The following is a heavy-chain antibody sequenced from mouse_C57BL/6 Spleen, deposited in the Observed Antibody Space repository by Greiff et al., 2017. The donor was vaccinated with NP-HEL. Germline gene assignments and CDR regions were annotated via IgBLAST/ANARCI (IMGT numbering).Heavy chain of an antibody. J-gene: IGHJ4*01. CDR2: INPNNGGT. Sequence: EVQLQQSGPELVKPGASVKMSCKASGYTFTDYNMHWVKQSHGKSLEWIGYINPNNGGTSYNQKFKGKATLTVNKSSSTAYMELRSLTSEDSAVYYCGTGTVVRDYYAMDYWGQGTSVTVSS. CDR1: GYTFTDYN. CDR3: GTGTVVRDYYAMDY. V-gene: IGHV1-22*01. D-gene: IGHD1-1*01.